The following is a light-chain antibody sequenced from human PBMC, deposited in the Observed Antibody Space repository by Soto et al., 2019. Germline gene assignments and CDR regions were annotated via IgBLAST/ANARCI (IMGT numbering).Light chain of an antibody. CDR2: WAS. V-gene: IGKV4-1*01. CDR1: QSVLYSSNNKNY. Sequence: DIVMTQSPDSLAVSLGERATINCKSSQSVLYSSNNKNYLAWYQQKPGQPPKLLIYWASTRESGVPDRVSGSGSGTDFTLTISSLQAEDEAVYYCQQYYSTPRTFGQGTKVEIK. J-gene: IGKJ1*01. CDR3: QQYYSTPRT.